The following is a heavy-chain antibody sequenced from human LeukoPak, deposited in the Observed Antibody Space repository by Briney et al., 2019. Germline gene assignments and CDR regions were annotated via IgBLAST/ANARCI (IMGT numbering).Heavy chain of an antibody. V-gene: IGHV4-34*01. CDR3: ARGTDAFDI. CDR2: INHSGST. J-gene: IGHJ3*02. Sequence: SETLSLTCAAYGGSFSGYYWSWIRQPPGKGLEWIGEINHSGSTNYNPSLKSRVTISVDTSKNQFSLKLSSVTAADTAVYYCARGTDAFDIWGQGTMVTVSS. CDR1: GGSFSGYY.